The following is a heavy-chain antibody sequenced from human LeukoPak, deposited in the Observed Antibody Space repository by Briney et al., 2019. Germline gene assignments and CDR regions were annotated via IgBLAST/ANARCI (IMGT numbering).Heavy chain of an antibody. CDR1: GGSISIYY. J-gene: IGHJ4*02. Sequence: PSETLFLTCTVSGGSISIYYWSWVRQPPGKGLEWIGSMSQTGDRYYNPSLKDRVTISVDTAENQFSLNLRSLTAADADVYYCARDSRGYFYAQIDYWGQGTLVTVSS. CDR2: MSQTGDR. CDR3: ARDSRGYFYAQIDY. D-gene: IGHD5-18*01. V-gene: IGHV4-59*12.